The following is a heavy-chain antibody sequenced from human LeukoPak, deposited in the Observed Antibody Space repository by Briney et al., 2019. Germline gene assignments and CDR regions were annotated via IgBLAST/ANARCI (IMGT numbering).Heavy chain of an antibody. J-gene: IGHJ5*02. CDR2: ISGSGGST. Sequence: GGSLRLSCAASGFTFSSYAMSWVRQAPGKGLEWVSAISGSGGSTYYADSVKGRFTISRDNSKNTLYLQMNSLRAEDTAVYYCAKDRYSYGIYNWFDPWGQETLVTDSS. D-gene: IGHD5-18*01. V-gene: IGHV3-23*01. CDR1: GFTFSSYA. CDR3: AKDRYSYGIYNWFDP.